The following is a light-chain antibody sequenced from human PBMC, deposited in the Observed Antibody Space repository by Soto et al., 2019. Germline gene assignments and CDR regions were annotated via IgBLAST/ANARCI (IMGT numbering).Light chain of an antibody. Sequence: DIQMTQSLSTLSASVGDRVTITCRASQSISGWLAWYQHEPRKATKLLIYDAYSLESGVPSRFSGSGSGTEFTLTISSLQPDDFATYYCQQYNSFPWTFGQGTKVDIK. CDR2: DAY. V-gene: IGKV1-5*01. CDR1: QSISGW. CDR3: QQYNSFPWT. J-gene: IGKJ1*01.